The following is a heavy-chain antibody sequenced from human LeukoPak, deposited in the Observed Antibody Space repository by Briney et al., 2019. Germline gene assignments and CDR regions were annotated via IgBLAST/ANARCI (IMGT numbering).Heavy chain of an antibody. V-gene: IGHV1-18*01. CDR3: ARLPHRLLSESYCFDP. CDR2: ISAYNGNT. D-gene: IGHD3-10*01. J-gene: IGHJ5*02. Sequence: GASVKVSCKASGGTFSSYAISWVRQAPGQGLEWMGWISAYNGNTHYAQKVQDRVTMTTDTSTRTAYMELRSLRSDDTAVYYCARLPHRLLSESYCFDPWGQGTLVTVSS. CDR1: GGTFSSYA.